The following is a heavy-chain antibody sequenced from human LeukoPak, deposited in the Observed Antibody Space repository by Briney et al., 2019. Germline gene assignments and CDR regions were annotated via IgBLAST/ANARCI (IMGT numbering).Heavy chain of an antibody. V-gene: IGHV4-34*01. D-gene: IGHD3-10*01. CDR1: GGSFSGYY. CDR3: ARSTYYYGSGMRNWFDP. CDR2: INHSGST. Sequence: SETLSLTCAVYGGSFSGYYWSWIRQTPGKGLEWIGEINHSGSTNYNPSLKSRVTISVDTSKNQFSLKLSSVTAADTAVYYCARSTYYYGSGMRNWFDPWGQGTLVTVSS. J-gene: IGHJ5*02.